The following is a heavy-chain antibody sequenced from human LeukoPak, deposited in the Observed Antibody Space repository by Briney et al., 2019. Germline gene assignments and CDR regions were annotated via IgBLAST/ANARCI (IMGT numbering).Heavy chain of an antibody. CDR3: ARGGDGDYYDSSGYYYFDY. J-gene: IGHJ4*02. V-gene: IGHV1-2*02. CDR2: INPNSGGT. D-gene: IGHD3-22*01. CDR1: GYTFTGYY. Sequence: GASVKVSCKTSGYTFTGYYMHWVRQAPGQGLEWMGWINPNSGGTNYAQKFQGRVTMTRDTSISTAYMELSRLRSDDTAVYYCARGGDGDYYDSSGYYYFDYWGQGTLVTVSS.